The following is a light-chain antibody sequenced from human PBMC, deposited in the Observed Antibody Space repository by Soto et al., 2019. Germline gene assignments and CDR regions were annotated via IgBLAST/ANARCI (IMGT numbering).Light chain of an antibody. CDR1: QSVSSSY. CDR2: GAS. Sequence: EIVLTQSPGTLSLSPGERATLSCRASQSVSSSYLAWYQQKPGQAPRLLIYGASSRATGTPDRFSGSGSGTDFTLTISRLEPEDFAVYYRQQYGSSPGTFGQGTKVEIK. CDR3: QQYGSSPGT. V-gene: IGKV3-20*01. J-gene: IGKJ1*01.